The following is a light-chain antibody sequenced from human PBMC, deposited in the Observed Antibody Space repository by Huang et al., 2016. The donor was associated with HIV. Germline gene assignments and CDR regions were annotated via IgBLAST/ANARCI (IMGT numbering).Light chain of an antibody. CDR3: QQSHSILEWT. J-gene: IGKJ1*01. CDR1: EDIYNY. Sequence: DIQMTQSPSSLSASVGDRVTITCRTSEDIYNYLNWYQHKPGKAPKLLIYAASSLQGGVPPRFSGSGSGTDFTLTISSLQPEDSAIYYCQQSHSILEWTFGQGTKVEI. V-gene: IGKV1-39*01. CDR2: AAS.